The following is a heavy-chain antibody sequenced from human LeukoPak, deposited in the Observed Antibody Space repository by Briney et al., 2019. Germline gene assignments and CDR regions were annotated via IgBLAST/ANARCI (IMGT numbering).Heavy chain of an antibody. CDR2: INTYGRDT. J-gene: IGHJ5*02. CDR3: ARESGVTASPYTGTHSDL. Sequence: GGSLRLSCAASGFTFSVYALHWVRQAPGKGLEDVSAINTYGRDTYYASSVEGRFTISRDNTRNTMWLQMDSLRPEDTAVYYCARESGVTASPYTGTHSDLWGRGTLVTVSS. V-gene: IGHV3-64*01. D-gene: IGHD1-26*01. CDR1: GFTFSVYA.